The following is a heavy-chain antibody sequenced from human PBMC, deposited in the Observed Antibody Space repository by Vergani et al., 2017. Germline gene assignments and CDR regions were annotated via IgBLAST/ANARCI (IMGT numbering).Heavy chain of an antibody. CDR2: INHSGST. J-gene: IGHJ4*02. D-gene: IGHD3-10*01. V-gene: IGHV4-34*01. CDR3: ARGVSREVLLWFGELSD. CDR1: GGSFSGYY. Sequence: QVQLQQWGAGLLKPSETLSLTCAVYGGSFSGYYWSWIRQPPGKGLEWIGEINHSGSTNYNPYLKSRVTISVDTSKNQFSLKLSSVTAADTAVYYCARGVSREVLLWFGELSDWGQGTLVTVSS.